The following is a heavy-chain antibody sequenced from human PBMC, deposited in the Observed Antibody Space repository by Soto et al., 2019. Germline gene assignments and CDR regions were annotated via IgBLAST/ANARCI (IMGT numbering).Heavy chain of an antibody. D-gene: IGHD2-2*01. CDR1: GASINSYF. CDR2: ISYSGST. V-gene: IGHV4-59*01. CDR3: AGTPLQGLRPAGTFDF. Sequence: QVQLQESGPGLVKPSETLSLTCTVSGASINSYFWTWIRQPPGKGLEWIGYISYSGSTDYNPSLKSRVTVATDASKNQFLLKLTSVTAVDTAVYFCAGTPLQGLRPAGTFDFWSQGTLVTVSP. J-gene: IGHJ4*02.